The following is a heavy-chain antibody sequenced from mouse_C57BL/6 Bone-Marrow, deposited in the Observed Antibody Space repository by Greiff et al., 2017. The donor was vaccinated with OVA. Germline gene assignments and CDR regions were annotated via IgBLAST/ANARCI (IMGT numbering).Heavy chain of an antibody. Sequence: EVQLQQSGPELVKPGASVKISCKASGYTFTDYYMNWVKQSHGKSLEWIGDINPNNGGTSYNQKFKGKATLTVDKSSSTAYMELRSLTSEDSADYYCARRETDDGSSTRYFDVWGTGTTVTVSS. CDR3: ARRETDDGSSTRYFDV. D-gene: IGHD1-1*01. CDR1: GYTFTDYY. J-gene: IGHJ1*03. V-gene: IGHV1-26*01. CDR2: INPNNGGT.